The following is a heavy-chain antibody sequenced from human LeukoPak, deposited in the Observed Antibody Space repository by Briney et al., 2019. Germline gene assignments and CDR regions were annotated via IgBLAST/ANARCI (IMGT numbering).Heavy chain of an antibody. Sequence: ASVKVSCKVSGYTLTELSMHWVRQAPGKGLEWMGGFDPEDGETIYAQKFQGRVTITEDTSTDTAYMELSSLRSGDTAVYYCATEPKQFTNYYYGMDVWGQGTTVTVSS. V-gene: IGHV1-24*01. D-gene: IGHD6-19*01. J-gene: IGHJ6*02. CDR1: GYTLTELS. CDR3: ATEPKQFTNYYYGMDV. CDR2: FDPEDGET.